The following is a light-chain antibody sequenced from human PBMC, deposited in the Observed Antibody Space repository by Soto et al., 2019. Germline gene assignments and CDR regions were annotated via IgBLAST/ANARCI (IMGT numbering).Light chain of an antibody. CDR2: DAS. CDR1: QSVSSY. CDR3: QQRCNWPPMYT. Sequence: EIVLTQSPATLSLSPGERSTFSCRASQSVSSYLAWYQQKPGQAPRLLIYDASNRATGIPARFSGSGSGTDLTLNIRSLEPEDFAVYYCQQRCNWPPMYTFGQGTKLEIK. V-gene: IGKV3-11*01. J-gene: IGKJ2*01.